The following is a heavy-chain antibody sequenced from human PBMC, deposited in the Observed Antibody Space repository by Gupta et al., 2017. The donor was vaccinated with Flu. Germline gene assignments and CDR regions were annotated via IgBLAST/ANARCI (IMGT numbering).Heavy chain of an antibody. CDR2: IYYSGTT. D-gene: IGHD3-22*01. CDR3: AVRYDDDVVLPLEPPLFDY. V-gene: IGHV4-39*01. J-gene: IGHJ4*02. Sequence: GKGLEWIGSIYYSGTTFNNPSLKSRVSLSIDTSRNQFYLRLDSVTAADTGVYYCAVRYDDDVVLPLEPPLFDYWGQGTLVTVSS.